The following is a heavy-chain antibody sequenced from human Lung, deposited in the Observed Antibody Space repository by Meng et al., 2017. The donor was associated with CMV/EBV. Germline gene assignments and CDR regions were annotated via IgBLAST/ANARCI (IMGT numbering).Heavy chain of an antibody. CDR1: GYTFTSYY. J-gene: IGHJ5*02. CDR2: INPSGGST. D-gene: IGHD2-2*01. Sequence: ASXXVSXKASGYTFTSYYRHWVRQAPGQGLEWMGIINPSGGSTSYAQKFQGRVTMTRDTSTSTVYMELSSLRSEDTAVYYCARGGTRRNWFDPRGQGTVVT. V-gene: IGHV1-46*01. CDR3: ARGGTRRNWFDP.